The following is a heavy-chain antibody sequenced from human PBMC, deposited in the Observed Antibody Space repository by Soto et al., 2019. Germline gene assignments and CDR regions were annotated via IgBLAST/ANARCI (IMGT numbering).Heavy chain of an antibody. J-gene: IGHJ4*02. Sequence: PGGSLRLSCAASGFTFSSYWMSWVRQAPGNGLEWVANIKQDGSEKYYVDSVKGRFTISRDNAKNSLYLQMNSLRAEDTAVYYCARAPAGYSSSWREGSNFDYWGQGTLVTVSS. CDR3: ARAPAGYSSSWREGSNFDY. CDR1: GFTFSSYW. D-gene: IGHD6-13*01. V-gene: IGHV3-7*03. CDR2: IKQDGSEK.